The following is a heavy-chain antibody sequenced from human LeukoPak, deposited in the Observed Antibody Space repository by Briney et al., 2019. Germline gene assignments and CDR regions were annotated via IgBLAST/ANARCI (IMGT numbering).Heavy chain of an antibody. Sequence: GGSLRLSCAASGFIFSSHAVSSVRQAPGKGLEWVSAIRGSGSMTDYADSVKGRFTISRDNSKNTLYLQMNSLRAEDTAMYYCARGIYSSSRYFLDYWGQGTLVTVSS. D-gene: IGHD6-13*01. CDR1: GFIFSSHA. CDR3: ARGIYSSSRYFLDY. V-gene: IGHV3-23*01. J-gene: IGHJ4*02. CDR2: IRGSGSMT.